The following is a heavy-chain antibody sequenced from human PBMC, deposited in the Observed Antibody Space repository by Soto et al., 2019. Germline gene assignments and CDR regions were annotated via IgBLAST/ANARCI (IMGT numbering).Heavy chain of an antibody. CDR1: GGSISSSNW. J-gene: IGHJ5*02. V-gene: IGHV4-4*02. D-gene: IGHD3-10*01. Sequence: SETLSLTCAVSGGSISSSNWWSWVRQPPGKGLEWIGEIYHSGSTNYNPSLKSRVTISVDKSKNQFSLKLSSVTAADTAVYYCAREGGDYYGSGSYRWFDPWGQGALVTVSS. CDR2: IYHSGST. CDR3: AREGGDYYGSGSYRWFDP.